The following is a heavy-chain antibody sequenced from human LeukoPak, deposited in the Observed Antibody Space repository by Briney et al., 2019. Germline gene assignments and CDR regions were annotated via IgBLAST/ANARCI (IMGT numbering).Heavy chain of an antibody. Sequence: ASVKVSCKASGYTFTGQYMHWVRQAPGQGLEWMGWINPNTGVTNYAQRLQGRVTRTRDTTIGTAYMELSRVTSDDTAVYFCARYPGYSSSPPLDYWGQGTAVTVSS. CDR2: INPNTGVT. CDR1: GYTFTGQY. CDR3: ARYPGYSSSPPLDY. J-gene: IGHJ4*01. V-gene: IGHV1-2*02. D-gene: IGHD6-19*01.